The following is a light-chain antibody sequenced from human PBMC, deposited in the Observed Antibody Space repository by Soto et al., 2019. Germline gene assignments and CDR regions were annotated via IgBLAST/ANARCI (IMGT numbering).Light chain of an antibody. CDR1: QGISTY. CDR2: AAS. CDR3: QQSYSTTWT. Sequence: DIQMTQSPSSLSASVGDRVTITCRASQGISTYLNWYQQKPGKAPKLLIYAASSLQSGVPSRFSGSGSETDFTLTISSLQPKDFATYSGQQSYSTTWTFGQGTKVEIK. V-gene: IGKV1-39*01. J-gene: IGKJ1*01.